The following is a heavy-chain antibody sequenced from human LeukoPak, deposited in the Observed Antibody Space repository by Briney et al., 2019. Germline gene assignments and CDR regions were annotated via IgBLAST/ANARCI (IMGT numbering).Heavy chain of an antibody. CDR2: ISPGDSDT. CDR3: ARRRHCTSGSCEDFDF. V-gene: IGHV5-51*01. D-gene: IGHD2-15*01. Sequence: GESLKISCKASGYSFANYWIGWVRQMPGKGLEWMGTISPGDSDTRYSPSFQGQVTISADKSISTAYLQWSSLKASDTAMYYCARRRHCTSGSCEDFDFWGQGTLVTVSS. CDR1: GYSFANYW. J-gene: IGHJ4*02.